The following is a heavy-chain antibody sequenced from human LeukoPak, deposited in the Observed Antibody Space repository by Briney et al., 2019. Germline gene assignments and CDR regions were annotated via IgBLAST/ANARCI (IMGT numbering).Heavy chain of an antibody. CDR3: ARDPGSNWFDP. CDR1: GYTFTGYY. V-gene: IGHV1-2*02. J-gene: IGHJ5*02. Sequence: ASLKVSCKASGYTFTGYYIHWVRQAPGQGLEWMGWINPNSGGTNYAQKFQGRVTMTRDTSISTAYMELSSLISDDTAVYYCARDPGSNWFDPWGQGTLVTVSS. CDR2: INPNSGGT. D-gene: IGHD3-10*01.